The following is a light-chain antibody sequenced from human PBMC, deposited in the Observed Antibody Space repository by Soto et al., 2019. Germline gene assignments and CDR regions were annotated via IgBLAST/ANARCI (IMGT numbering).Light chain of an antibody. V-gene: IGKV3-20*01. CDR1: QSVASSY. J-gene: IGKJ1*01. CDR3: QQYGSSSVT. CDR2: GAS. Sequence: EIVLMQSPGTLSLSPGARATLSCTASQSVASSYLAWYQQKPGQAPRLLMYGASSRATGIPDRFSGSGSGTDFTLTISRLEPEDFAVYYCQQYGSSSVTFGQGTKVDIK.